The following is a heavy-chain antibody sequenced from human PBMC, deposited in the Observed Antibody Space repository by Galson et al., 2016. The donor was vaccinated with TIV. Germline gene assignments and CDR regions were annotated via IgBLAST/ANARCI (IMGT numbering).Heavy chain of an antibody. CDR2: VYEGARS. D-gene: IGHD3-16*01. CDR3: ARDQGGASGY. V-gene: IGHV4-59*01. CDR1: DDSISSGY. J-gene: IGHJ4*02. Sequence: ETLSLTCTVSDDSISSGYWSWIRQPPGKGLEWIGYVYEGARSNYNPSLKSRATISVDTSKNQFSLKLSSVTAADTAVYYCARDQGGASGYWGQGTLVTVSS.